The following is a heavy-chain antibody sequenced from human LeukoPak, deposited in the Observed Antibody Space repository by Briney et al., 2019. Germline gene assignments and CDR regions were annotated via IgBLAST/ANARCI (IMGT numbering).Heavy chain of an antibody. CDR3: ARGRHSNYASTWAFAP. Sequence: ASVKVSCKASGYTFTSYDINWVRQATGQGLEWMGWMNPNSGNTGYAQKFQGRVTITRNTSISTAYMELSSLRSEDTAVYYCARGRHSNYASTWAFAPWGQGTLVTVSS. J-gene: IGHJ5*02. CDR1: GYTFTSYD. D-gene: IGHD4-11*01. V-gene: IGHV1-8*03. CDR2: MNPNSGNT.